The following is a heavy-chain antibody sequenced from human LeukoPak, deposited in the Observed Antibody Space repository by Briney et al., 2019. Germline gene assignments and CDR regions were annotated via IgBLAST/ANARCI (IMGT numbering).Heavy chain of an antibody. Sequence: SETLSITCTVSGGSISSSSYFWVWIRQPPGKGLEWIGTIYYSGSTYHNPSLKTRVTISVDTSENQFSLKLTSVTAADTAVYYCARLFPTMTRFDYWGQGTLVTVSS. D-gene: IGHD4-17*01. CDR2: IYYSGST. CDR1: GGSISSSSYF. J-gene: IGHJ4*02. CDR3: ARLFPTMTRFDY. V-gene: IGHV4-39*01.